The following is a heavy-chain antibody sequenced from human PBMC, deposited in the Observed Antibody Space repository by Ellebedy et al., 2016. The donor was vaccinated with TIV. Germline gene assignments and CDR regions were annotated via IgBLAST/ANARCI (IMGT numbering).Heavy chain of an antibody. J-gene: IGHJ3*02. CDR2: ISYDGRNA. CDR1: GFIFDRFG. D-gene: IGHD2-21*01. CDR3: AKDRSVVVIAMGHDAFDI. Sequence: GGSLRLXCAASGFIFDRFGMHWVRQAPGKGPEWVAVISYDGRNAYYADSVKGRFTISRDNSKNTLYLQMNSLRAEDTAVYYCAKDRSVVVIAMGHDAFDIWGQGTMVTVSS. V-gene: IGHV3-30*18.